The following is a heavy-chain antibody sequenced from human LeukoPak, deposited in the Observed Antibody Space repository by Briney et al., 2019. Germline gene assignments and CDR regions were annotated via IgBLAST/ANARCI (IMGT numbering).Heavy chain of an antibody. J-gene: IGHJ4*02. CDR1: GGSISSGDYY. CDR2: IYYSGST. V-gene: IGHV4-61*08. D-gene: IGHD4-23*01. Sequence: SETLSLTCTVSGGSISSGDYYWSWFRQPPGKGLEWIGYIYYSGSTNYNPSLKSRVTISVDTSKNQLSLKLSSVTAADTAVYYCARTRAYGGRPDYWGQGTLVTVSS. CDR3: ARTRAYGGRPDY.